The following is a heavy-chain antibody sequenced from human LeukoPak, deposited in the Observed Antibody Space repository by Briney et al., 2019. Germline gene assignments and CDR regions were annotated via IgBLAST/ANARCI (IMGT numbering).Heavy chain of an antibody. V-gene: IGHV3-15*01. CDR3: TTDSGVWFGELLSPPFDY. J-gene: IGHJ4*02. CDR1: GFTFSNAW. CDR2: IKSKTDGGTT. D-gene: IGHD3-10*01. Sequence: GGSLRLSCAASGFTFSNAWMSWVRQAPGKGLEWVGRIKSKTDGGTTDYAAPVKGRFTISRDDSKNTLYLQMNSLKTEDTAVYYCTTDSGVWFGELLSPPFDYWGQGTLVTVSS.